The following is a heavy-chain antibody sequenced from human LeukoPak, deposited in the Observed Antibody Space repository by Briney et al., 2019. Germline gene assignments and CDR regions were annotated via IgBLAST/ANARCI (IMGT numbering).Heavy chain of an antibody. V-gene: IGHV4-38-2*02. D-gene: IGHD6-13*01. CDR1: GYPISSGYY. CDR3: ARNIAAAAPFDFDY. CDR2: IDHSGRT. Sequence: SDPLSLPCTVWGYPISSGYYWGWIRQPPGHGLECIGSIDHSGRTYSNQSLKPRLPLSVHTPKHHFSLKLTSVTAADTSVYYFARNIAAAAPFDFDYWGKGTLVTASS. J-gene: IGHJ4*02.